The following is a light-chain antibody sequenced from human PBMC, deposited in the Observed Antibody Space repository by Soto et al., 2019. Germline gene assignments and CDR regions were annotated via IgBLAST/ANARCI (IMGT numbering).Light chain of an antibody. V-gene: IGLV2-8*01. CDR3: SSHVGSNEPVV. Sequence: QSVLTQPPSASGSPGQSVTISCTGTSSDVGGYNYVSWYQQHPGKAPKLMIYEVSKRPSGVPDRFSGSKSGNTASLTVSGLQAEDEADDYCSSHVGSNEPVVFGGGTKLTVL. CDR1: SSDVGGYNY. CDR2: EVS. J-gene: IGLJ2*01.